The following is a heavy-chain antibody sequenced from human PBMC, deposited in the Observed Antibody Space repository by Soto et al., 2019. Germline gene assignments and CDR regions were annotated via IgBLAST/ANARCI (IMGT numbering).Heavy chain of an antibody. V-gene: IGHV3-11*06. CDR1: GFTFSDYY. J-gene: IGHJ4*02. D-gene: IGHD5-12*01. Sequence: QVQLVESGGGLVKPGGSLRLSCAASGFTFSDYYMSWIRQAPGKGLEWVSYITSSRSNFTNYADSVKGRFTNSRDNAKNSVYLQMDSLRVEDTAVYYCVRDRGYSGFFYWGQGALVTVSA. CDR2: ITSSRSNFT. CDR3: VRDRGYSGFFY.